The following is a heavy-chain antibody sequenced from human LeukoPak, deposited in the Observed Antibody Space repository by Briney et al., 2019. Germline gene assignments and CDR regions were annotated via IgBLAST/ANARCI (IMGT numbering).Heavy chain of an antibody. D-gene: IGHD6-19*01. J-gene: IGHJ3*02. Sequence: PSETLSLTCTVSGGSFSSSSYYWGWIRQPPGKGLEWIGSIYYSGSTYYNPSLKSRVTISVDTSKNQFSLKLSSVTAADTAVYYCARHEIIAVAGPVEADAFDIWGQGTMVTVSS. V-gene: IGHV4-39*01. CDR1: GGSFSSSSYY. CDR3: ARHEIIAVAGPVEADAFDI. CDR2: IYYSGST.